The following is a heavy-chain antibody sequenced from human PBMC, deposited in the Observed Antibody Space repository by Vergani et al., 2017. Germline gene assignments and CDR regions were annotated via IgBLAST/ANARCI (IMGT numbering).Heavy chain of an antibody. V-gene: IGHV3-7*01. CDR3: ARADLAYCGGDCLGGAFDI. CDR2: IKQDGSEK. J-gene: IGHJ3*02. D-gene: IGHD2-21*02. CDR1: GFTFSSYW. Sequence: EVQLVESGGGLVQPGGSLRLSCAASGFTFSSYWMSWVRQAPGKGLEWVANIKQDGSEKYYVDSVKGRFTIARDNAKNTLYLQMNSLRAEDTAVYYCARADLAYCGGDCLGGAFDIWGQGTMVTVSS.